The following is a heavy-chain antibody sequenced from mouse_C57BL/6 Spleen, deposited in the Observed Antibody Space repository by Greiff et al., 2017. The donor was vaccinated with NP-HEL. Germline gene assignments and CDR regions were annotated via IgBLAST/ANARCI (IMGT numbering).Heavy chain of an antibody. V-gene: IGHV1-22*01. Sequence: VQLQQSGPELVKPGASVKMSCKASGYTFTDYNMHWVKQSHGKSLEWIGYINPNNGGTSYNQKFKGKATLTVNKYSSTAYMELRSLTSEDPAVYYCARSGDYDEDYWGQGTTLTVSS. J-gene: IGHJ2*01. CDR3: ARSGDYDEDY. CDR1: GYTFTDYN. D-gene: IGHD2-4*01. CDR2: INPNNGGT.